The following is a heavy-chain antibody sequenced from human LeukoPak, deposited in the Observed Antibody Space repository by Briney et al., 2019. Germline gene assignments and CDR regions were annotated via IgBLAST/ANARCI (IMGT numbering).Heavy chain of an antibody. V-gene: IGHV3-23*01. J-gene: IGHJ2*01. Sequence: GGSLRLSCAASGFTFSSYAMSWVRQAPGKGLEWVSAISGSGGSTYYADSVKGRFTISRDNSKNTLYLQMNSLRAEDTAVYYCARDPRFCGNHCPTTSIYFDLWGRGTLVTVSS. CDR2: ISGSGGST. CDR1: GFTFSSYA. CDR3: ARDPRFCGNHCPTTSIYFDL. D-gene: IGHD1-26*01.